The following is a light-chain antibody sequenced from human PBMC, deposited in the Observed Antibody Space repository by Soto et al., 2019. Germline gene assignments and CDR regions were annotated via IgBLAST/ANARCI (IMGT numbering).Light chain of an antibody. CDR2: GSS. J-gene: IGKJ1*01. CDR1: QSISRW. V-gene: IGKV1-5*01. CDR3: LQYNRYRT. Sequence: DIQMTQSPSTLSASVGDRVTITCRASQSISRWLAWYQQKPGEALKLLIHGSSSLESGVPSRFSGGGSGTEFTITISRLQPDDFTTDYCLQYNRYRTFGQGTKVEIK.